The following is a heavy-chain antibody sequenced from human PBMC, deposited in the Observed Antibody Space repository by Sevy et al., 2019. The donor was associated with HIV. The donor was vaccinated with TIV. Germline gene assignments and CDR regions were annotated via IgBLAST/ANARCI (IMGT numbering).Heavy chain of an antibody. CDR1: GFTVSSNY. J-gene: IGHJ6*02. V-gene: IGHV3-53*01. Sequence: GGSLRLSCAASGFTVSSNYMSWVRQAPGKGLEWVSVIYSGGSTYYADSVKGRFTISSDNSKNTLYLQMNSLRAEDTAVYYCASVLGDGYNWGYYYYYGMDVWGQGTTVTVSS. CDR3: ASVLGDGYNWGYYYYYGMDV. CDR2: IYSGGST. D-gene: IGHD5-12*01.